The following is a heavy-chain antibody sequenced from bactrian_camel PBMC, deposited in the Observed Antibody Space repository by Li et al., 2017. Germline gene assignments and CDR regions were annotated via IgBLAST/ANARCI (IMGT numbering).Heavy chain of an antibody. J-gene: IGHJ4*01. Sequence: HVQLVESGGGSVQPGGSLRLACSGSPDLYTYRYHMGWFRQAPGKDREAVVVIDSDDDTTYADSVKGRFTISQDNARNTLYLQMNSLKPEDTGTYSCKTHRCARLWLGLRSEGTQVTVS. CDR2: IDSDDDT. V-gene: IGHV3S53*01. CDR1: PDLYTYRYH. D-gene: IGHD1*01.